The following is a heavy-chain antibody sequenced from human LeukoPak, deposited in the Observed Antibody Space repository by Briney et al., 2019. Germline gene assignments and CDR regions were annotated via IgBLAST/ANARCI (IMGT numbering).Heavy chain of an antibody. V-gene: IGHV3-33*01. CDR1: GFTFNNYG. J-gene: IGHJ4*02. Sequence: PGGSLRLSCAASGFTFNNYGMHWVRQAPGKGLEWVAVIWYDGSNKYYADSVKGRFTISRDNPKNTLYLQMNSLRAGDTAVYYCATHCSSTSCYMYWGQGTLVTVSS. D-gene: IGHD2-2*02. CDR3: ATHCSSTSCYMY. CDR2: IWYDGSNK.